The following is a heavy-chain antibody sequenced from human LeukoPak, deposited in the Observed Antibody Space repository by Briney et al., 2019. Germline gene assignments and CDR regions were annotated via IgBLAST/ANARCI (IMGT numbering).Heavy chain of an antibody. V-gene: IGHV3-11*01. J-gene: IGHJ4*02. CDR2: ISSSGSTI. Sequence: GGSLRLSSAAPGFTFSDYYMSWIRQASGKGLEWVSDISSSGSTIYYADSVKGRFTISMDNAKNSLYLQMNSLRAEDTAVYYCARDSYGRPSHFDYWGQGTLVTVSS. CDR3: ARDSYGRPSHFDY. D-gene: IGHD3-10*01. CDR1: GFTFSDYY.